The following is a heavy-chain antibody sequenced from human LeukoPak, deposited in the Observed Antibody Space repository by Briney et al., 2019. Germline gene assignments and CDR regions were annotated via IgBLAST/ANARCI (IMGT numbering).Heavy chain of an antibody. V-gene: IGHV3-11*06. J-gene: IGHJ3*02. CDR2: ISSSSSYT. CDR3: ARDRDSSRTFDI. D-gene: IGHD6-13*01. Sequence: GGSLRLSCAASGFTFSDYYMSWIRQAPGKGLEWVSHISSSSSYTNYADSVKGRFTISRDNAKNSLYLQMNSLRAEDTAVYYCARDRDSSRTFDIWGQGTMVTVSS. CDR1: GFTFSDYY.